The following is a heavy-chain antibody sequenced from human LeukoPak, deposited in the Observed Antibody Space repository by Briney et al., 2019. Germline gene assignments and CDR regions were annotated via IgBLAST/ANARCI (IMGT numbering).Heavy chain of an antibody. Sequence: GGSLRLSCAASGFTFNTYAMYWVRQAPGKGLEWVSDIFGSGGSAHYADSVKGRFTISRDNSKNTVYLQMNSLRAEDTAVYYCAKTTTGYSSGRYPGWPADSWGQGALVTVSS. J-gene: IGHJ4*02. D-gene: IGHD6-19*01. V-gene: IGHV3-23*01. CDR3: AKTTTGYSSGRYPGWPADS. CDR1: GFTFNTYA. CDR2: IFGSGGSA.